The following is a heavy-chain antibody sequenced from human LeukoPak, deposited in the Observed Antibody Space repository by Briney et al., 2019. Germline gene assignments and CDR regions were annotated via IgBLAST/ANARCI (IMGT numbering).Heavy chain of an antibody. CDR2: SSSSGSTI. CDR3: ARDQTYYYDSSGYYGTGYYYYGMDV. CDR1: GFTFSDYY. J-gene: IGHJ6*02. V-gene: IGHV3-11*01. Sequence: PGGSLRLSCAASGFTFSDYYMSSIRQAPGKGLEWVSYSSSSGSTIYYADSVKGRFTISRDNAKNSLYLQMNSLRAEDTAVYYCARDQTYYYDSSGYYGTGYYYYGMDVWGQGTTATVSS. D-gene: IGHD3-22*01.